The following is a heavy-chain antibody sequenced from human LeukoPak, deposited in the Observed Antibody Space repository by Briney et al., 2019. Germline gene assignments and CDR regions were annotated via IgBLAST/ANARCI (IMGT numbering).Heavy chain of an antibody. CDR3: ARANWDYGSGIYHFDL. D-gene: IGHD3-10*01. Sequence: PGGSLRLSCAASGFAFSNYAMNWVRQAPGKGLEWVSTISSAGTYMYYADSVKGRFTISRDNAKNSLYLQMDSLRVEDTAVYYCARANWDYGSGIYHFDLWGQGSLVTVSS. CDR1: GFAFSNYA. J-gene: IGHJ4*02. V-gene: IGHV3-21*01. CDR2: ISSAGTYM.